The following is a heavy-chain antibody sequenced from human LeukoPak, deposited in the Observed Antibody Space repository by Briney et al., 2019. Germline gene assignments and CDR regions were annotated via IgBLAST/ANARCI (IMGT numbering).Heavy chain of an antibody. D-gene: IGHD2-21*01. CDR1: GGSISSGEFY. CDR2: IYYSGST. J-gene: IGHJ5*02. V-gene: IGHV4-30-4*01. CDR3: ARGRGWCTGCWFDP. Sequence: PSQTLSLTCTVSGGSISSGEFYWSWIRQPPGKGLEWIGYIYYSGSTYYSPSLKSRVAISVDTSKNQFSLKLSSVTAADTAIYYCARGRGWCTGCWFDPWGQGTLVTVSS.